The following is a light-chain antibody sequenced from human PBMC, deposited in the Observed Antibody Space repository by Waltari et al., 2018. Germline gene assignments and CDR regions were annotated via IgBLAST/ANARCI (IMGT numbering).Light chain of an antibody. Sequence: SSVLTQPPSVSVAPGKTARITCGGPSNKRVHWYQRKPGQAPVLVIYFDSDRPSGIPERFSGSNSGNTATLTISSVEAGDEADYYCQVWDSDSNHPVFGGGTKLTAL. CDR1: SNKR. CDR2: FDS. CDR3: QVWDSDSNHPV. J-gene: IGLJ3*02. V-gene: IGLV3-21*04.